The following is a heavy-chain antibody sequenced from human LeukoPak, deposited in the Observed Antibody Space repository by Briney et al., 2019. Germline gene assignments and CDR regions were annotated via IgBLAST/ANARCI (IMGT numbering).Heavy chain of an antibody. Sequence: GGSRRLSCAASGLTFSTYWMSWVRQAPGKGLQWVASIKQDGSDKYYVDSVRGRFTISRDNAKNLLSLQMNSLRAEDTAVYYCAREDKNAVLDALDIWGQGTMVTVSS. CDR1: GLTFSTYW. V-gene: IGHV3-7*01. CDR3: AREDKNAVLDALDI. J-gene: IGHJ3*02. CDR2: IKQDGSDK.